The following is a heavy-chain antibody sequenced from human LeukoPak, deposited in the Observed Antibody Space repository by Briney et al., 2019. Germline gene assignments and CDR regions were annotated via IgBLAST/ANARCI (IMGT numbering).Heavy chain of an antibody. CDR2: IYTSGST. CDR3: ARAPKYDYYYYMDV. CDR1: GDSISGFY. J-gene: IGHJ6*03. V-gene: IGHV4-4*08. Sequence: SETLSLTCTVSGDSISGFYWSWIRQPPGKGLEWIGYIYTSGSTNYNPSLKSRVTMSVDTSKNQFSLKLSSVTAADTAVYYCARAPKYDYYYYMDVWGKGTTVTISS. D-gene: IGHD2-8*01.